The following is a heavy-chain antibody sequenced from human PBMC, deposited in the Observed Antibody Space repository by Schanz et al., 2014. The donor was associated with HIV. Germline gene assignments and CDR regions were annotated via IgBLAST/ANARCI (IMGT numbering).Heavy chain of an antibody. V-gene: IGHV3-9*01. D-gene: IGHD1-1*01. CDR3: AKDRITGTAPPNYGLDV. Sequence: EVQLVESGGGLVQPGRSLRLSCAASGFTFDDYGMHWVRQAPGKGLEWVSGISWNSGSIGYADSVKGRFTISRDNAKNSLYLQMNSLRAEDTALYYCAKDRITGTAPPNYGLDVWGQGTTVTVSS. CDR1: GFTFDDYG. J-gene: IGHJ6*02. CDR2: ISWNSGSI.